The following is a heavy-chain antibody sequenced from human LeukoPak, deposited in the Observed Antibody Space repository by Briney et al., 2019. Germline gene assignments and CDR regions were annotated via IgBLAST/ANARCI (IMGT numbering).Heavy chain of an antibody. D-gene: IGHD2-2*01. CDR1: GDSISNYY. CDR3: ARLRYTTSRDFDY. J-gene: IGHJ4*02. CDR2: VYYIGST. V-gene: IGHV4-59*01. Sequence: PSGTLSLTCGVSGDSISNYYWSWIRQPPGKGLEWIGYVYYIGSTNYNPSLKSRVTISVDTSKNQFSLRLRSVTAADTAVYYCARLRYTTSRDFDYWGQGTLVTVSS.